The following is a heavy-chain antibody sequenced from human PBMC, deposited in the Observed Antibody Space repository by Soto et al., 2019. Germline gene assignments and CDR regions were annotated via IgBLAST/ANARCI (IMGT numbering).Heavy chain of an antibody. CDR1: GYSFTSYW. CDR2: IYPGDSDT. V-gene: IGHV5-51*01. Sequence: PGESLKISCKGSGYSFTSYWIGWVRQMPGKGLEWMGIIYPGDSDTRYSPSFQGQVTISADKSISTAYLQWSSLKASDTAMYYCARHRQNVLRYFDWPPLGNNWFDPWGQGTLVTVSS. CDR3: ARHRQNVLRYFDWPPLGNNWFDP. D-gene: IGHD3-9*01. J-gene: IGHJ5*02.